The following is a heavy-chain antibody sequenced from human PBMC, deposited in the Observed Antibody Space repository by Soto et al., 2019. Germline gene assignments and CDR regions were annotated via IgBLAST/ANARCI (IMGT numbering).Heavy chain of an antibody. CDR1: GYTFISHG. V-gene: IGHV1-18*04. D-gene: IGHD3-22*01. CDR3: AKTRLYDNNEYHRDGFDV. Sequence: QVQLVQSGVEVKKPGASVKVSCKASGYTFISHGISWVRQAPGQGLEWMGWISGKNGNTNYAQKLQGRVTLTTDTSTSTAYMELRSLRSDDTAVYYCAKTRLYDNNEYHRDGFDVWGPGTAVTVSS. J-gene: IGHJ3*01. CDR2: ISGKNGNT.